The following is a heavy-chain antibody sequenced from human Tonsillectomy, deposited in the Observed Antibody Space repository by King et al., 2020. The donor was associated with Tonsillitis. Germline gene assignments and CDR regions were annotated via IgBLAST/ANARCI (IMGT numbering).Heavy chain of an antibody. J-gene: IGHJ5*01. D-gene: IGHD3-16*02. CDR1: GFTFSSYS. V-gene: IGHV3-30*04. CDR3: ARESYSFDS. Sequence: VQLVESGGGVVQPGRSLRLSCAASGFTFSSYSLHWVRQAPGKGLEWVSVMSNDGISKYYADSVKGRFTISRDNSKNTLDLQMNSPRAEDTALYYCARESYSFDSSGARTLVTLSS. CDR2: MSNDGISK.